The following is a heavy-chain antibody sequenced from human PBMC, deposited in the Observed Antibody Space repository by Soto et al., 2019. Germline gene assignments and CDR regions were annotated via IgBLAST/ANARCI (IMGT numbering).Heavy chain of an antibody. Sequence: QVQLVQSGAEVKKPGSSVKVSCKASGGTFSSYAISWVRQAPGQGLEWMGGIIPIFGTANYAQKFQGRVTITADESTSTAYMGLSSLRSEDTAVYYCARGGYSSGWGGVGMDVWGQGTTVTVSS. CDR2: IIPIFGTA. J-gene: IGHJ6*02. CDR3: ARGGYSSGWGGVGMDV. V-gene: IGHV1-69*01. CDR1: GGTFSSYA. D-gene: IGHD6-19*01.